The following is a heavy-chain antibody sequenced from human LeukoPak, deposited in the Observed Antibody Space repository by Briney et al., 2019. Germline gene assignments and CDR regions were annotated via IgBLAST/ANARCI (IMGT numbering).Heavy chain of an antibody. D-gene: IGHD3-10*01. CDR2: IVVGSSNT. CDR1: GFTFTSSA. J-gene: IGHJ4*02. CDR3: AADITMVRGVPRDY. Sequence: SVKVSCKASGFTFTSSAMQWVRQARGQRLEWIGWIVVGSSNTNYAQKFQERVTITRDMSTSTAYMEQSSLRSEDTAVYYRAADITMVRGVPRDYWGQGTLVTVSS. V-gene: IGHV1-58*02.